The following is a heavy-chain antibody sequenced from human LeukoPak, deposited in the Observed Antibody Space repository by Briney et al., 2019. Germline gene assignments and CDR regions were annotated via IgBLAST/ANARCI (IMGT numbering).Heavy chain of an antibody. J-gene: IGHJ4*02. V-gene: IGHV3-30*18. CDR2: ISFDGSNI. CDR3: AKDDNDIPHDY. D-gene: IGHD3-9*01. CDR1: GFTFSSYG. Sequence: GGSLRLSCAASGFTFSSYGMHWVRQAPGKGLEWVALISFDGSNIYYADSVKGRFTISRDNSKNTLYLQMNSLRAEDTAVYYCAKDDNDIPHDYWGQGTLVTVSS.